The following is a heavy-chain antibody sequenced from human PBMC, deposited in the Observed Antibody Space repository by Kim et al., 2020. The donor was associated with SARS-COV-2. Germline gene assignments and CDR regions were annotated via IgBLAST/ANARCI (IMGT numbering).Heavy chain of an antibody. Sequence: ETLSLTCAVYGGSFSGYYWSWIRQPPGKGLEWIGEINHSGSTNYNPSLKSRVTISVDTSKNQFSLKLSSVTAADTAVYYCAREKSAYCSGGSCYSTYFDYWGQGTLVTVSS. CDR3: AREKSAYCSGGSCYSTYFDY. CDR2: INHSGST. CDR1: GGSFSGYY. J-gene: IGHJ4*02. D-gene: IGHD2-15*01. V-gene: IGHV4-34*01.